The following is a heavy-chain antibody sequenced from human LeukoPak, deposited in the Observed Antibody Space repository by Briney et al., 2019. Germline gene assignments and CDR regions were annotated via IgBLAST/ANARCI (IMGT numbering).Heavy chain of an antibody. Sequence: GGSLRLSCAASGFAFSSYGMHWVRQAPGKGLEWAAVIWNDGSNKYYADSVKGRFTISRDNSKNTLYLQMNSLRVEDTAVYYCARPSGTWGAFDIWGQGTMVTVSS. CDR2: IWNDGSNK. V-gene: IGHV3-33*01. CDR3: ARPSGTWGAFDI. J-gene: IGHJ3*02. D-gene: IGHD1-1*01. CDR1: GFAFSSYG.